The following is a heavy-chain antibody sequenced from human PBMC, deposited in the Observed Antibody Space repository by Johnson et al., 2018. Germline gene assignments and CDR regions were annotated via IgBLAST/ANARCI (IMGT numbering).Heavy chain of an antibody. CDR3: AKDHQDYDDISGYLSYFDY. Sequence: VQLVESGGGVVQPGRSLRLSCAASGFTFSSYGMHWVRQAPGKGLEWVAVISYDGSNKYYADSVKGRFTISRDNSKNTLYLQMNSLGAEDTAVYYCAKDHQDYDDISGYLSYFDYWGQGTLVTVSS. J-gene: IGHJ4*02. D-gene: IGHD3-22*01. CDR1: GFTFSSYG. V-gene: IGHV3-30*18. CDR2: ISYDGSNK.